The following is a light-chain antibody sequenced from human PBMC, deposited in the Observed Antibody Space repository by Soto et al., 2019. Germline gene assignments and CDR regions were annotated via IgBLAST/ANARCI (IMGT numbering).Light chain of an antibody. CDR2: AAS. Sequence: DIQMTQSPSSLSASVGDRVTITCRASQGINNLLGWYQQGPGKAPKRLIYAASNLEGGVPSRFSGSGSGTEFTHTIRRLQPEYFATYYCLQHDTYPFTFGPGTKVDVK. J-gene: IGKJ3*01. CDR3: LQHDTYPFT. V-gene: IGKV1-17*01. CDR1: QGINNL.